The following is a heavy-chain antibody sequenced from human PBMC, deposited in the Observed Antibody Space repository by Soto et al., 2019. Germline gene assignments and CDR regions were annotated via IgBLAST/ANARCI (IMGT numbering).Heavy chain of an antibody. CDR3: ARVLYGRDI. CDR1: GLTFSSYW. V-gene: IGHV3-7*01. CDR2: IKQDGSEK. J-gene: IGHJ6*02. Sequence: EVQLVESGGGLVQPGGSLRLSCAASGLTFSSYWMSWVRQAPGKGLEWVANIKQDGSEKYYVDSVKGRFTISRDNAKNSMYLQMNSLRAEDTAVYYCARVLYGRDIWGQGTTVTVAS.